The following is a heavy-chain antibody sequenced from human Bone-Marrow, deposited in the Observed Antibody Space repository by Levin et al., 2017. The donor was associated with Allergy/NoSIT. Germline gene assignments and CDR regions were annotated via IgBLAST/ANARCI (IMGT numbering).Heavy chain of an antibody. D-gene: IGHD4-17*01. CDR1: GFTFSDYY. V-gene: IGHV3-11*03. Sequence: GGSLRLSCAASGFTFSDYYMSWIRQAPGKGLEWLSYISSSGDYTNYADSVKGRFTISRDNAKNSLYLQIDSLRAGDTAVYYCARNSYYGDYYFDYWGQGTLVTVSS. CDR3: ARNSYYGDYYFDY. CDR2: ISSSGDYT. J-gene: IGHJ4*02.